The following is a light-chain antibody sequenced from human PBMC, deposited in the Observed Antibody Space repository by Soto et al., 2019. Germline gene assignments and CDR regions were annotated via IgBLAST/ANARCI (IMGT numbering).Light chain of an antibody. Sequence: QSALTQPRSVSGSPGQSVTISCTGTSSDVGLYNYVSWYQQHPGKAPKLIIYDVSKRPSGVPDRFSGSKSGNTASLTISGLQPEDGGEYFCCSYGASSAPYVFGTGTKLTVL. CDR1: SSDVGLYNY. CDR2: DVS. J-gene: IGLJ1*01. CDR3: CSYGASSAPYV. V-gene: IGLV2-11*01.